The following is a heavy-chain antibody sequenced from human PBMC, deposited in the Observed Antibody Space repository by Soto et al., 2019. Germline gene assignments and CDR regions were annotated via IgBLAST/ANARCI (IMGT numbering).Heavy chain of an antibody. CDR1: GGSISSGGYY. J-gene: IGHJ4*02. D-gene: IGHD5-18*01. Sequence: SETLSLTCTVSGGSISSGGYYWSWIRQHPGKGLEWIGYIYYSGSTYYNPSLKSRVTISVDTSKNQFSLKLSSVTAADTAVEDCARYSYGLGMRWGQGTRVTVAS. CDR3: ARYSYGLGMR. CDR2: IYYSGST. V-gene: IGHV4-31*03.